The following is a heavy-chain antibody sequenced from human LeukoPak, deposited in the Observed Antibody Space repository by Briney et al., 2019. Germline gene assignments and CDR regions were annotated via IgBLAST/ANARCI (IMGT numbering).Heavy chain of an antibody. D-gene: IGHD3-10*01. J-gene: IGHJ3*02. Sequence: KPSQTLSLTCAVSGGSISSGGYSWRWLRQPPGKGLEWIGYIYHSGSTYYNPSLKSRVTISVDRSKNQFSLKLSSVTAADTAVYYCARGRDYYGFWSYHDAFDIGGQGTMVTVSS. CDR2: IYHSGST. CDR3: ARGRDYYGFWSYHDAFDI. V-gene: IGHV4-30-2*01. CDR1: GGSISSGGYS.